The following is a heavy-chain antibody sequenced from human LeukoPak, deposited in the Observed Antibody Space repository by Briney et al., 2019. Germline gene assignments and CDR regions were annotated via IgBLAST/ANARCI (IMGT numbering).Heavy chain of an antibody. D-gene: IGHD5-12*01. J-gene: IGHJ4*02. V-gene: IGHV3-74*01. Sequence: GGSLRLSCAASGFTFNTCWMHWVRQGPGKGLVWVSRIYSDGSRTTYANSVRGRFTISGDNAKNTLYLQMNSLRAEDTAVYYCARGSPYSGYDNWGQGTLVTVSS. CDR2: IYSDGSRT. CDR1: GFTFNTCW. CDR3: ARGSPYSGYDN.